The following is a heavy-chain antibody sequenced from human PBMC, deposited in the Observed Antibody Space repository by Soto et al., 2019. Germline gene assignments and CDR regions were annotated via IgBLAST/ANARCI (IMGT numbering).Heavy chain of an antibody. V-gene: IGHV4-34*01. Sequence: QVQLQQWGAGLLKPSETLSLTCAVYGGSFSGYYWSWIRQPPGKGLEWIGEINHSGSTNYNPSLKSRVTISVDTSKNQFSVKLSSVTAADTAVYYCARGFRYYYYGMDVWGQGTTVTVSS. J-gene: IGHJ6*02. CDR1: GGSFSGYY. CDR2: INHSGST. CDR3: ARGFRYYYYGMDV.